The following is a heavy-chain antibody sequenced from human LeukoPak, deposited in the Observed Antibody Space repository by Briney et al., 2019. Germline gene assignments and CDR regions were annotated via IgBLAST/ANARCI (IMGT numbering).Heavy chain of an antibody. J-gene: IGHJ4*02. V-gene: IGHV3-23*01. CDR2: ISAGSGNT. Sequence: GGSLRLSCAASGFTFSTYAMSWVRQAPGKGLEWVSTISAGSGNTYYAASVKGRFTISRDNSKNTLYLQMNSLRVEDTAVYYCAKSTSMVPVTTFDYWGQGTLVTVSS. CDR3: AKSTSMVPVTTFDY. D-gene: IGHD4-11*01. CDR1: GFTFSTYA.